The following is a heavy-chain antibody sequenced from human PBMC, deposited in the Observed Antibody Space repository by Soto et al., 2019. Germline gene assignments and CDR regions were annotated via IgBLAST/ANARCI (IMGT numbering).Heavy chain of an antibody. CDR1: GFTFDDYA. CDR3: AKDMGSGYGYDAFDI. CDR2: ISWNSGSI. Sequence: GGSLRLSCAASGFTFDDYAMHWVRQAPGKGLEWVSGISWNSGSIGYADSVKGRFTISRDNAKNSLYLQMNSLRAEDTALYYCAKDMGSGYGYDAFDIWGQGTMVTVSS. V-gene: IGHV3-9*01. D-gene: IGHD5-12*01. J-gene: IGHJ3*02.